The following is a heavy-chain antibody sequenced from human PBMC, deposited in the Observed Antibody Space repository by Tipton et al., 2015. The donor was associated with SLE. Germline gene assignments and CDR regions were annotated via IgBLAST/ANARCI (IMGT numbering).Heavy chain of an antibody. CDR2: INHSGST. CDR3: AREAIAVAGSVDY. J-gene: IGHJ4*02. Sequence: TLSLTCAVYGGSFSGYYWSWIRQPPGKGLEWIGEINHSGSTNYSPSLKSRVTISVDTSKNQFSLKLSSVTAADTAVYYCAREAIAVAGSVDYWGQGTLVTVSS. CDR1: GGSFSGYY. V-gene: IGHV4-34*01. D-gene: IGHD6-19*01.